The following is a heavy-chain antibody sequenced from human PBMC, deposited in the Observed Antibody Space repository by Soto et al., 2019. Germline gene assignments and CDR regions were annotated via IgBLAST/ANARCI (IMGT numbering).Heavy chain of an antibody. J-gene: IGHJ4*02. Sequence: XSLRLSFAASGFTFSSYWMRWVLQAPGKGLEWVANIKQDGSEKYYVDSVKGRFTISRDNAKNSLNLQMNSLRAEDTAVYYCARVTDYYESSGYFDYWGQGTLVTVS. CDR1: GFTFSSYW. CDR2: IKQDGSEK. D-gene: IGHD3-22*01. V-gene: IGHV3-7*01. CDR3: ARVTDYYESSGYFDY.